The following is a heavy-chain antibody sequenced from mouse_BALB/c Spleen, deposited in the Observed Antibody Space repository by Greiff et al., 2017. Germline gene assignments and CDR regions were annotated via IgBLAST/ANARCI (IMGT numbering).Heavy chain of an antibody. CDR2: ISSGGSYT. CDR3: ARDGGPMDY. J-gene: IGHJ4*01. D-gene: IGHD3-3*01. Sequence: EVQLVESGGGLVKPGGSLKLSCAASGFTFSSYAMSWVRQSPEKRLEWVAEISSGGSYTYYPDTVTGRFTISRDNAKNTLYLEMSSLRSEDTAMYYCARDGGPMDYWGQGTSVTVSS. V-gene: IGHV5-9-4*01. CDR1: GFTFSSYA.